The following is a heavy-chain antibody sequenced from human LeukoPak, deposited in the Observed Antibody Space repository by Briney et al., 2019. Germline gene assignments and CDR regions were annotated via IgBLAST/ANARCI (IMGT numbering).Heavy chain of an antibody. CDR1: GFTLSSYA. V-gene: IGHV3-23*01. CDR2: ISGSGGST. J-gene: IGHJ4*02. Sequence: GGSLRLSCAASGFTLSSYAMSWVRQAPGKGLEWVSAISGSGGSTYYADSVKGRFTISRENSKNTLYLQMNSLRAEDTAVYYCATNGDYLGPDYWGQGTLVTVSS. CDR3: ATNGDYLGPDY. D-gene: IGHD4-17*01.